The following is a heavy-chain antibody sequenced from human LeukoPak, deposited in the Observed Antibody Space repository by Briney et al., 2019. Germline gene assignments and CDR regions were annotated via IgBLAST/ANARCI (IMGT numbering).Heavy chain of an antibody. CDR3: ARGSYPRTWFDY. CDR1: GYTFTGYY. CDR2: INPNSSDT. Sequence: ASVKVSCKASGYTFTGYYMHWVRQAPGQGLEWMGWINPNSSDTNYAQNFQGRVTMTRDTSISTAYMALSRLRSDDTAVYYCARGSYPRTWFDYWGQGILVTVSS. J-gene: IGHJ4*02. V-gene: IGHV1-2*02.